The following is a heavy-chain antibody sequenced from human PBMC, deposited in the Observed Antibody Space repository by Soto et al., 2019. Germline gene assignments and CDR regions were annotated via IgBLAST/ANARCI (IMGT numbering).Heavy chain of an antibody. CDR1: CGSISSGGYS. V-gene: IGHV4-30-2*01. J-gene: IGHJ4*02. CDR3: ARGLRGAFDY. D-gene: IGHD3-10*01. Sequence: SETLSLTCAVSCGSISSGGYSWSWIRQPPGKGLEWIGYTYHSGSTYYNPSLKSRVTISVDRSKNQFSLKLSSVTAADTAVYYCARGLRGAFDYWGQGTLVTVSS. CDR2: TYHSGST.